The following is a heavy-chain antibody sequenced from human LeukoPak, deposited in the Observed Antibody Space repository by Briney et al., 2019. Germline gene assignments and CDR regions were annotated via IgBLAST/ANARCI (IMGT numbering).Heavy chain of an antibody. CDR1: VGSINSYF. D-gene: IGHD6-19*01. CDR2: IYYSGST. CDR3: ARLTYSSGWYVY. J-gene: IGHJ4*02. V-gene: IGHV4-59*01. Sequence: SETLSLTCRVSVGSINSYFGSWIRQPPGKGLEWIGYIYYSGSTNYNPSRESRVTISVDTAKNQFSLTLSSVTAYDTAVYYCARLTYSSGWYVYWGQGILVTVSS.